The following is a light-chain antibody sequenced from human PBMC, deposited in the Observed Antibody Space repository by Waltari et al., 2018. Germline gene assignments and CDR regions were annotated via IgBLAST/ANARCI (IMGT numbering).Light chain of an antibody. CDR2: SAS. Sequence: DIQLTQSPSSLSASVGDRVTITCRASQSISSYLNWYQQKPGKAPKFLIYSASSLQSGVPSRFSGSRSGTDFTLTIISLQPEDFAIYYCQQSYSSPFTFGPGTKVDIK. J-gene: IGKJ3*01. V-gene: IGKV1-39*01. CDR1: QSISSY. CDR3: QQSYSSPFT.